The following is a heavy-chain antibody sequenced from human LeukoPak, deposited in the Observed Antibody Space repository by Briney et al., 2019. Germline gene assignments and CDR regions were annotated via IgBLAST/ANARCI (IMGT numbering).Heavy chain of an antibody. CDR1: GYTFTSYD. CDR3: ARGAYYYYYMDV. Sequence: GASVKVSCKSSGYTFTSYDINWVRQATGQGLEWMGWMNPNSGNTGYAQKFQGRVTMIRNTSISTAYMELSSLRFEDTAVYYCARGAYYYYYMDVWGEGTTVTVSS. J-gene: IGHJ6*03. V-gene: IGHV1-8*01. CDR2: MNPNSGNT.